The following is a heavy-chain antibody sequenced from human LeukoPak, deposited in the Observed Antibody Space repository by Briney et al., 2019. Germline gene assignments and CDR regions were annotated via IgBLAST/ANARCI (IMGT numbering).Heavy chain of an antibody. CDR2: INPNSGGK. J-gene: IGHJ3*02. D-gene: IGHD2-15*01. CDR1: GYTFTGYF. V-gene: IGHV1-2*02. CDR3: AREEGIVVVVARSSAFDI. Sequence: ASVKVSCKASGYTFTGYFMHWVRQAPGQGLEWMGWINPNSGGKNYAQKFQGRVTLTRDTSISTAYMELSRLRSDDTAVYYCAREEGIVVVVARSSAFDIWGQGTMVTVSS.